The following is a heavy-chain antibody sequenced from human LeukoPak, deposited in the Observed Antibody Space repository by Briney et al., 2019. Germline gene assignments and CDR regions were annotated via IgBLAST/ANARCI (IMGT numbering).Heavy chain of an antibody. CDR2: IYSGGST. Sequence: GGSLRLSCAASGFTVSSNYMSWIRQAPGKGLEWVSVIYSGGSTYYADSVKGRFTISRDNSKNTLYLQMNSLRAEDTAVYYRARDAGYYGSGGYATYYYYYGMDVWGQGTMVTVSS. CDR3: ARDAGYYGSGGYATYYYYYGMDV. V-gene: IGHV3-66*01. D-gene: IGHD3-10*01. J-gene: IGHJ6*02. CDR1: GFTVSSNY.